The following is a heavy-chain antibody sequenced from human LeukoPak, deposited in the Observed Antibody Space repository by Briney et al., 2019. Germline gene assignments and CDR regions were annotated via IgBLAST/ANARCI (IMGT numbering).Heavy chain of an antibody. V-gene: IGHV1-69*04. J-gene: IGHJ2*01. D-gene: IGHD4-23*01. CDR3: ATGHGGNTDWYFDL. Sequence: SVKVSCKASGGTLSSYAINWVRQAPGQGLEWMGRIIPFLGVVNYAQKFQGRVTITADKSTSTVYMELTGLRSEDTAVYYCATGHGGNTDWYFDLWGRGTLVTVSS. CDR1: GGTLSSYA. CDR2: IIPFLGVV.